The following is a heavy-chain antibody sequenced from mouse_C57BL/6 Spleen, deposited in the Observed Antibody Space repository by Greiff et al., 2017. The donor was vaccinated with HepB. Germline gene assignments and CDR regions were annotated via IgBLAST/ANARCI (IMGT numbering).Heavy chain of an antibody. J-gene: IGHJ4*01. CDR2: INPSNGGT. D-gene: IGHD1-1*01. CDR1: GYTFTSYW. Sequence: QVQLKQPGTELVKPGASVKLSCKASGYTFTSYWMHWVKQRPGQGLEWIGNINPSNGGTNYNEKFKSKATLTVDKSSSTAYMQLSSLTSEDSAVYYCAKGFPFITTVVADYAMDYWGQGTSVTVSS. CDR3: AKGFPFITTVVADYAMDY. V-gene: IGHV1-53*01.